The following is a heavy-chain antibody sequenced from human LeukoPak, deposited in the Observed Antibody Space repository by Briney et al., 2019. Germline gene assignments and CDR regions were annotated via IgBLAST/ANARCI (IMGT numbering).Heavy chain of an antibody. D-gene: IGHD3/OR15-3a*01. CDR2: IYPGDSDR. J-gene: IGHJ4*02. V-gene: IGHV5-51*01. CDR1: RYSFPGYW. Sequence: VQSLTIYCNVSRYSFPGYWIGWVRQMPVQGLEWMGVIYPGDSDRRYSPSFQCQVTMSADKSISTAYLHWRSLTSSDTALHYCARAYSFGQPYYFDCWGQGTLVTVSS. CDR3: ARAYSFGQPYYFDC.